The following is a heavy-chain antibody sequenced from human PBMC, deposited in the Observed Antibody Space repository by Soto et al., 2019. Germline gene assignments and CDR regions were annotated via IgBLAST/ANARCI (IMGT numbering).Heavy chain of an antibody. D-gene: IGHD2-15*01. CDR2: IIPIFSTA. Sequence: QVQLVQSGAEVKKPGSSVKVSCKASGGTFSSYAISWVRQAPGQGLEWMGGIIPIFSTANYAQKFQGRVTITADESTSTAYMELSSLRSEDTAVYYCARVGGRYCSGGSCRYYYYGMDVWGQGTTVTVSS. CDR3: ARVGGRYCSGGSCRYYYYGMDV. J-gene: IGHJ6*02. CDR1: GGTFSSYA. V-gene: IGHV1-69*01.